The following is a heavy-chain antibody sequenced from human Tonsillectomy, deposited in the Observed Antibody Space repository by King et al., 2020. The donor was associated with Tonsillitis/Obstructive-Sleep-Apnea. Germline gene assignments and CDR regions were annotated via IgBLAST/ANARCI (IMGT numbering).Heavy chain of an antibody. CDR3: ARGRIAARPPNWFDP. D-gene: IGHD6-6*01. CDR1: GGVIISYY. J-gene: IGHJ5*02. Sequence: VQLQESGPGLVKPSETLSLTCKVSGGVIISYYWSWIRQSPGRGLEWIGHIYYTGNTNYSPSLKSRVTMSVETSKNQFSLRLSSVTAADTAVYYCARGRIAARPPNWFDPWGQGTLVTVSS. V-gene: IGHV4-59*01. CDR2: IYYTGNT.